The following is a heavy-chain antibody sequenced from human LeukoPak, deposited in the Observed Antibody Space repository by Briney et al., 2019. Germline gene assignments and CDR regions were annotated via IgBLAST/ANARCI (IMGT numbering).Heavy chain of an antibody. J-gene: IGHJ4*02. V-gene: IGHV3-48*03. CDR3: ARKGYFGDKTLDY. CDR1: GFTFSNYE. CDR2: ISSSGSTI. D-gene: IGHD2-15*01. Sequence: GGSLRLSCAASGFTFSNYEMNWVRQAPGKGLEWVSYISSSGSTIYYADSVKGRFTISRDNAKKSLYLQMYSLRAEDTAVYYCARKGYFGDKTLDYWGQGTLVTVSS.